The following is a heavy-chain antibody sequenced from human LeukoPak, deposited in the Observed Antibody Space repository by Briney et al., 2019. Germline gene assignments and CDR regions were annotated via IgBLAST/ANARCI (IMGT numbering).Heavy chain of an antibody. D-gene: IGHD4-17*01. CDR3: ARAGSYRLTTTL. CDR2: ISYSGST. Sequence: SETLSLTCAVSGGSISPYYWMWIRQPPGKGLEWIGYISYSGSTSFNPSLKSRVTISLDTSTNRVSLKLSFVTAADTALYYCARAGSYRLTTTLWGQGTLVTVSS. V-gene: IGHV4-59*01. J-gene: IGHJ4*02. CDR1: GGSISPYY.